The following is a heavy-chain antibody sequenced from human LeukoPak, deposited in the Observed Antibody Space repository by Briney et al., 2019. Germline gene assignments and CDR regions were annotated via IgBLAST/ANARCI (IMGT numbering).Heavy chain of an antibody. CDR1: GFTFSSYS. V-gene: IGHV3-21*01. D-gene: IGHD6-6*01. CDR2: ISSSSSYI. J-gene: IGHJ2*01. CDR3: ARNAARYWYFDL. Sequence: GGSLRLSCAASGFTFSSYSMNWVRQAPGKGLEWVSSISSSSSYIYYADSVKGRFTISRDNAKSSLYLQMNSLRAEDTAVYYCARNAARYWYFDLWGRGTLVTVSS.